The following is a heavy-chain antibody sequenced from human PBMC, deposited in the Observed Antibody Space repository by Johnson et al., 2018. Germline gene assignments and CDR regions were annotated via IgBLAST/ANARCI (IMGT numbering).Heavy chain of an antibody. Sequence: VQLVQSGGGLVKXGRSLRLSCTASGFTFGDYAMSWFRQAPGKGLEWVGFIRSKAYGGTTEYAASVKGRFTISRDDSKSIAYLQMNSLRAEDTAVYYCARAESSPHYGMDVWGQGTTGTVSS. V-gene: IGHV3-49*05. CDR2: IRSKAYGGTT. CDR1: GFTFGDYA. D-gene: IGHD6-13*01. CDR3: ARAESSPHYGMDV. J-gene: IGHJ6*02.